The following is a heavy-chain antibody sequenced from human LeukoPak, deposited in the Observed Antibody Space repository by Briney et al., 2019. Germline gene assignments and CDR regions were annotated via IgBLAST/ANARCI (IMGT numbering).Heavy chain of an antibody. D-gene: IGHD1-1*01. CDR2: INPNSGGT. Sequence: ASVKVSCKGSGYTFTGYYMHWVRQAPGQGLEWMGWINPNSGGTNYAQKFQGRVTMTRDTSISTAYMELSRLRSDDTAVYYCARPLYNWNDEYFDYWGQGTLVTVSS. CDR3: ARPLYNWNDEYFDY. V-gene: IGHV1-2*02. J-gene: IGHJ4*02. CDR1: GYTFTGYY.